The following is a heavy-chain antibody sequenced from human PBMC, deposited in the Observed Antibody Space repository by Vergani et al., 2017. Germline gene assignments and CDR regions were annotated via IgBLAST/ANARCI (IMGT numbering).Heavy chain of an antibody. D-gene: IGHD2-2*01. CDR1: GGTFSSYA. Sequence: VQLVQSGAEVKKPGSSVKVSCKASGGTFSSYAMSWVRQAPGKGLEWVSAISGSGGSTYYADSVKGRFTISRDNSKNTLYLQMNSLRAEDTAVYYCAKSGRRGSSTSCYFSPADYWGQGTLVTVSS. CDR2: ISGSGGST. CDR3: AKSGRRGSSTSCYFSPADY. V-gene: IGHV3-23*04. J-gene: IGHJ4*02.